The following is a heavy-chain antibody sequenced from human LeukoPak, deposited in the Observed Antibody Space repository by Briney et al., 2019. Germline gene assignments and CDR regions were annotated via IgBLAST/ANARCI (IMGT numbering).Heavy chain of an antibody. J-gene: IGHJ4*02. V-gene: IGHV3-11*05. D-gene: IGHD5-24*01. Sequence: GGSLRLSCAASGFTFSDYYMSWIRQAPGKGLEWVSSISSSSSYIYYADSVKGRFTISRDNAKNSLYLQMNSLRAEDTAVYYCARGRRGWLQWVDYWGQGTLVTVSS. CDR2: ISSSSSYI. CDR3: ARGRRGWLQWVDY. CDR1: GFTFSDYY.